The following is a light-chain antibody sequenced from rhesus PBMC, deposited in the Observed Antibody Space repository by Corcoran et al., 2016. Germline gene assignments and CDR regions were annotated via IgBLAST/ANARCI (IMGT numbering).Light chain of an antibody. V-gene: IGKV2-90*01. CDR3: MQGIELPLT. CDR1: QSLLHRNGKTY. J-gene: IGKJ4*01. Sequence: DIVMTQTPLSLPVTPGEPASISCRSSQSLLHRNGKTYFDWYLQKPGQSPQLLIYEVSNRASGVPDRFSGSGSGTDFTLKIRRVEPEDVGVYYCMQGIELPLTFGGGTKVEIK. CDR2: EVS.